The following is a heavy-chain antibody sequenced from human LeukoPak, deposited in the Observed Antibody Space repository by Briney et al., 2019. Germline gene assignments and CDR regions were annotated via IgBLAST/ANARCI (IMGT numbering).Heavy chain of an antibody. CDR1: GFTFSDYY. Sequence: GGSLRLSCAASGFTFSDYYMNWIRQAPGEGLEWVSYLSSSGSTIYYADSVKGRFTISRDNAKNSLYLQMNSLRAEDTAVYYCARRRGYNWNDHDYWGQGTLVTVSS. CDR3: ARRRGYNWNDHDY. V-gene: IGHV3-11*04. CDR2: LSSSGSTI. D-gene: IGHD1-1*01. J-gene: IGHJ4*02.